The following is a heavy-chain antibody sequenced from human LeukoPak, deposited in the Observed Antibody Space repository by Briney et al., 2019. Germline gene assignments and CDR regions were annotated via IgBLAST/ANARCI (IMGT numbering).Heavy chain of an antibody. CDR3: AALYKFGSGSYSPMDY. V-gene: IGHV1-2*02. D-gene: IGHD3-10*01. Sequence: GASVKVSCMTSGYTFTGYYMHWVRQAPGQGLEWMGWINPNSGGTNYAQKFQGRVTITRDMSTSTAHMELSSLRSEDTAVYYCAALYKFGSGSYSPMDYWGQGTLVTVSS. J-gene: IGHJ4*02. CDR1: GYTFTGYY. CDR2: INPNSGGT.